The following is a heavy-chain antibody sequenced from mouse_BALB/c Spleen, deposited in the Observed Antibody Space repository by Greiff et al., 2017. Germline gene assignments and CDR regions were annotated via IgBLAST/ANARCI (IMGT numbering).Heavy chain of an antibody. J-gene: IGHJ1*01. V-gene: IGHV3-2*02. CDR2: ISYSGST. CDR1: GYSITSDYA. CDR3: ARSSEYFDV. D-gene: IGHD3-1*01. Sequence: EVMLVESGPGLVKPSQSLSLTCTVTGYSITSDYAWNWIRQFPGNKLEWMGYISYSGSTSYNPSLKSRISITRDTSKNQFFLQLNSVTTEDTATYYCARSSEYFDVWGAGTTVTVSS.